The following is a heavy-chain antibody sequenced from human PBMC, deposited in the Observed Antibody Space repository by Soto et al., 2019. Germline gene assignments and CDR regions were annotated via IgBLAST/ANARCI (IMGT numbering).Heavy chain of an antibody. V-gene: IGHV3-74*01. J-gene: IGHJ6*02. CDR3: ARDSPPSYTYYYYGMDV. CDR1: GFTFSSYW. CDR2: INSDGSST. Sequence: GGSLRLSCAASGFTFSSYWMHWVRQAPGKGLVWVSRINSDGSSTSYADSVKGRFTISRDNAKNTLYLQMNSLRAEDTAVYYCARDSPPSYTYYYYGMDVWGQGTTVTVSS. D-gene: IGHD3-10*01.